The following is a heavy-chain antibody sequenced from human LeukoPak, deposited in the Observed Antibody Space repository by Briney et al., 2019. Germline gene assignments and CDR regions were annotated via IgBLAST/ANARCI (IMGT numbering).Heavy chain of an antibody. CDR3: ANLTGYSSGWYSDYTGYMDV. D-gene: IGHD6-19*01. CDR1: GGSISSNSYY. CDR2: IHYSGST. V-gene: IGHV4-39*07. J-gene: IGHJ6*03. Sequence: PSETLSLTCSVSGGSISSNSYYWGWIRQPPGKGLEWIGSIHYSGSTNYNPSLKSRLTISVDTSKNQFSLRLSSVTVADTAVYYCANLTGYSSGWYSDYTGYMDVWGKGTTVTVSS.